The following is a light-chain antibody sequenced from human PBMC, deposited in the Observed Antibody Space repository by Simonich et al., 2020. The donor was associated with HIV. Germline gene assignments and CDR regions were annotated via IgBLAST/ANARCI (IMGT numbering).Light chain of an antibody. CDR1: SSNIGAGYD. CDR3: QSYDSSLSGWV. CDR2: SNS. Sequence: QSVLTQPPSVSGAPGQRVTISCTGSSSNIGAGYDVHWYQQLPGTAPKLLTYSNSNRPAGVPDRLSGSKSGTSASLAITGLQAEDEADYYCQSYDSSLSGWVFGGGTKLTVL. J-gene: IGLJ3*02. V-gene: IGLV1-40*01.